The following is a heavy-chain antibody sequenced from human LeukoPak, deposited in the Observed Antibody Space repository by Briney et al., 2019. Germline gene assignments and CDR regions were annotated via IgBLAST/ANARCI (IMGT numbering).Heavy chain of an antibody. V-gene: IGHV1-69*06. CDR3: ARGRDGYNNPFDY. Sequence: ASVKVSCKASGGTFSSYAISWVRQAPGQGLEWMGGIIPIFGTANYAQKFQGRVTITADKSTSTAYMELSSLRSEDTAVYYCARGRDGYNNPFDYWGQGTLVTVSS. D-gene: IGHD5-24*01. CDR2: IIPIFGTA. CDR1: GGTFSSYA. J-gene: IGHJ4*02.